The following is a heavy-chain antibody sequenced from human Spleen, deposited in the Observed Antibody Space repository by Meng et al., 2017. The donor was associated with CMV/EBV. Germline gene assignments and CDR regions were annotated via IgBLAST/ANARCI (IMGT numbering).Heavy chain of an antibody. D-gene: IGHD3-3*01. CDR1: IRSGGYY. J-gene: IGHJ4*02. CDR3: ASGRSYDFWSGYYNYFEY. Sequence: IRSGGYYWSWIRQHPGKGLEWIGYIYYSGTTYYNPSLKSRVNIPVDTSKNQFSLILSSVTAADTAVYYCASGRSYDFWSGYYNYFEYWGQGTLVTVSS. V-gene: IGHV4-31*02. CDR2: IYYSGTT.